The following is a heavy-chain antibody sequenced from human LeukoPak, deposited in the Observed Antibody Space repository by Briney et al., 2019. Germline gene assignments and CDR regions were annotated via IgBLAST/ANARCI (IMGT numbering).Heavy chain of an antibody. Sequence: GGSLRLSCAASGFTFSSYAMHWVRQAPGKGLEWVAVISYDGSNKYYADSVKGRFTISRDNSKNTLYLQMNSLRAEDTAVYYCAKKEKLGPFDYWGQGTLVTASS. V-gene: IGHV3-30-3*02. CDR3: AKKEKLGPFDY. CDR2: ISYDGSNK. J-gene: IGHJ4*02. D-gene: IGHD6-13*01. CDR1: GFTFSSYA.